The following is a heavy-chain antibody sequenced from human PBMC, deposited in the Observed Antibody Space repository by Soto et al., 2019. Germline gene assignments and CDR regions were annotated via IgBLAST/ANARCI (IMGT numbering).Heavy chain of an antibody. CDR2: INPNSGGT. CDR1: GYTFTGYY. J-gene: IGHJ6*02. Sequence: GASVKVSCKASGYTFTGYYMHWVRQAPGQGLEWMGWINPNSGGTNYAQKFQGWVTMTRDTSISTAYMELSRLRSEDTAVYYCARGEDYDILTGYYSGPGMDVWGQGTTVTVSS. D-gene: IGHD3-9*01. V-gene: IGHV1-2*04. CDR3: ARGEDYDILTGYYSGPGMDV.